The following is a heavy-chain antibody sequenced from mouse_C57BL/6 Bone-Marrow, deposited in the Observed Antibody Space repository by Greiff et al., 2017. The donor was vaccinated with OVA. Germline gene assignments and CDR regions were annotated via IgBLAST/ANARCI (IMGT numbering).Heavy chain of an antibody. J-gene: IGHJ2*01. CDR3: VRHGDYGSGDY. Sequence: EVQVVESGGGLVQPKGSLKLSCAASGFSFNTYAMNWVRQAPGKGLEWVARIRSKSNNYATYYADSVKDRFTISRDDSESMLYLQMNNLKTEDTAMYYCVRHGDYGSGDYWGQGTTLTVSS. CDR2: IRSKSNNYAT. CDR1: GFSFNTYA. V-gene: IGHV10-1*01. D-gene: IGHD1-1*01.